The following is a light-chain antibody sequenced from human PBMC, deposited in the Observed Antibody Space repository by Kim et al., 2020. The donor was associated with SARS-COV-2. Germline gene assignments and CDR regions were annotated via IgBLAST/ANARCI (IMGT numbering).Light chain of an antibody. CDR1: SLRSYY. CDR2: GKN. J-gene: IGLJ2*01. V-gene: IGLV3-19*01. CDR3: NSRDSNDNVV. Sequence: VALGQTGSITCQGDSLRSYYATWYQQKPGQAPTLVIYGKNNRPSGIPDRFSGSSSGNTASLTITGTQAGDEADYYCNSRDSNDNVVFGGGTQLTVL.